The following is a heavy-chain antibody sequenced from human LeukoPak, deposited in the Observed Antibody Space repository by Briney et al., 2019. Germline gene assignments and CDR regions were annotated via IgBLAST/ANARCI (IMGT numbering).Heavy chain of an antibody. CDR2: ISGSGGSK. V-gene: IGHV3-23*01. D-gene: IGHD2-21*02. CDR1: GFTFSSYA. J-gene: IGHJ3*02. Sequence: GGSLRLSCAASGFTFSSYAMSWVRQAPGKGLEWVSAISGSGGSKYYAASVKGRFTISRDNSKNTLYLQMDSLRAEDTAVYYCLCVVVTAPIWGQGTMVTASS. CDR3: LCVVVTAPI.